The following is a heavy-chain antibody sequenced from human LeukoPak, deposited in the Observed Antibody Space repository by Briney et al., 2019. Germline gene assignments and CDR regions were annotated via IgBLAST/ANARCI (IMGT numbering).Heavy chain of an antibody. J-gene: IGHJ6*03. V-gene: IGHV1-24*01. Sequence: GASVKVSCKVSGYTLTELSMHWVRQAPGKGLEWMGGFDPEDGETIYAQEFQGRVTMTEDTSTDTAYMELSSLRSEDTAVYYCATLHYYYYYMDVWGKGTTVTISS. CDR1: GYTLTELS. CDR3: ATLHYYYYYMDV. CDR2: FDPEDGET.